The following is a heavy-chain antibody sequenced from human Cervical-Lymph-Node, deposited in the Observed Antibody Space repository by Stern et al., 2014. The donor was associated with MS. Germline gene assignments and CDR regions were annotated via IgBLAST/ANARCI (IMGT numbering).Heavy chain of an antibody. CDR3: ARVSLSGYDWFDP. J-gene: IGHJ5*02. CDR1: GDSISNGSW. Sequence: VQLVESGPGLVKPSGTLSLTCAVSGDSISNGSWWSWVRQPPGKGLEWIGEIQHSGSTNYNPSRESRLTISIDKSKNHFSLSLSSVTAADTAIYYCARVSLSGYDWFDPWGQGTLVTVSS. CDR2: IQHSGST. D-gene: IGHD5-12*01. V-gene: IGHV4-4*02.